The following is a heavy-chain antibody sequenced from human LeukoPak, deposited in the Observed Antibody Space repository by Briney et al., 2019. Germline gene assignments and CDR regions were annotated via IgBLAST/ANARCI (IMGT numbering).Heavy chain of an antibody. V-gene: IGHV1-69*04. J-gene: IGHJ1*01. Sequence: SVKVSCKASGGTFSSYAISWVRQAPGQGLEWMGRIIPILGIANYAQKFQGRVTITADKSTSTAYMELSSLRSEDTAVYYCASGEGYCSGGSCYSSLDEYFQHWGQGTRVTVSS. CDR3: ASGEGYCSGGSCYSSLDEYFQH. CDR1: GGTFSSYA. CDR2: IIPILGIA. D-gene: IGHD2-15*01.